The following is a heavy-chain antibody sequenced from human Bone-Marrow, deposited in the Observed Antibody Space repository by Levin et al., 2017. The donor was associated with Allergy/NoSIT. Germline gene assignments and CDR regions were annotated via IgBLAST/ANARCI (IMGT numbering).Heavy chain of an antibody. V-gene: IGHV3-21*01. CDR1: GFTFSSYS. D-gene: IGHD1-26*01. CDR3: ARRGDSGYNYMDV. J-gene: IGHJ6*03. Sequence: SCAASGFTFSSYSMNWVRQAPGKGLEWVSSISSSSSYIYYADSVKGRFTISRDNAKNSLYLQMNSLRAEDTAVYYCARRGDSGYNYMDVWGKGTTVTVSS. CDR2: ISSSSSYI.